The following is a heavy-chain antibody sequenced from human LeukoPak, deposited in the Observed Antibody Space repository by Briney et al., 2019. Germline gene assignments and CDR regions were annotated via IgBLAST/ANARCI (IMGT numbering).Heavy chain of an antibody. CDR1: GDSVSGNRAA. Sequence: SQTLSLTCAISGDSVSGNRAAWNWIRQSPSRGLEWLGRTYYRSKWYSEYAISVKSRITINPDASKNQFSLQLNSVTPDDSAVYYCARTRGHLDSWGQGTQVTVSS. J-gene: IGHJ4*02. CDR3: ARTRGHLDS. CDR2: TYYRSKWYS. V-gene: IGHV6-1*01.